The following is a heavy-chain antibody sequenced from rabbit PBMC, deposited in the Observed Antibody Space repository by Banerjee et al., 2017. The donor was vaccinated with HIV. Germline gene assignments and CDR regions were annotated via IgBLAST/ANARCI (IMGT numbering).Heavy chain of an antibody. Sequence: QEQLVESGGGLVQPGGSLKLSCKASGFDFSSYGVSWVRQAPGKGLEWIGYIDPALGSTYYASWVNGRFTISSHNAQNTLYLQLNSLTAADTATYFCARDGSNEDYGDLDLWGQGTLVTVS. D-gene: IGHD2-1*01. CDR3: ARDGSNEDYGDLDL. V-gene: IGHV1S47*01. CDR2: IDPALGST. CDR1: GFDFSSYG. J-gene: IGHJ6*01.